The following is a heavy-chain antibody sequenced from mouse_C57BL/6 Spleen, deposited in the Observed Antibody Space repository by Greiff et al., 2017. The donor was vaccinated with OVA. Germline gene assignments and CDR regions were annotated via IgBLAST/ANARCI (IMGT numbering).Heavy chain of an antibody. CDR2: FYPGSGSI. V-gene: IGHV1-62-2*01. J-gene: IGHJ4*01. D-gene: IGHD1-1*01. Sequence: QVQLKESGAELVKPGASVKLSCKASGYTFTEYTIHWVKQRSGQGLEWLGWFYPGSGSIKYNEKFKDKATLTADKSSSTVYMELSRLTSEDSAVYFCARHEEVYYYGSLYAMDYWGQGTSVTVSS. CDR1: GYTFTEYT. CDR3: ARHEEVYYYGSLYAMDY.